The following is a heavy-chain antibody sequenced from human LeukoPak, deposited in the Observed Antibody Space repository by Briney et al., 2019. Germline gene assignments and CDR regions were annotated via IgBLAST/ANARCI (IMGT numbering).Heavy chain of an antibody. D-gene: IGHD3-3*01. J-gene: IGHJ4*02. Sequence: SETLSLTCTVSGGSISSHYWSWIRQPPGKGLEWIGYIYYSGSTNYNPSLKSRVTISVDTSKNQFSLKLSSVTAADTAVYYCARVRQYYDFWSGYYPRLNGYFDYWGQGTLVTVSS. V-gene: IGHV4-59*11. CDR1: GGSISSHY. CDR2: IYYSGST. CDR3: ARVRQYYDFWSGYYPRLNGYFDY.